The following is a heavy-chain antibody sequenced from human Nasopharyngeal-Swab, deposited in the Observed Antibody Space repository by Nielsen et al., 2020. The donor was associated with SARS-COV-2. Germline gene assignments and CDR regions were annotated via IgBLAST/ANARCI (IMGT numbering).Heavy chain of an antibody. J-gene: IGHJ3*02. CDR2: IYYSGST. V-gene: IGHV4-39*01. D-gene: IGHD3-10*01. Sequence: WIRQPPGKGLEWIGSIYYSGSTYYSPSLKGRVTISVDTSKNQFSLKLSSVTAADTAVYYCARRPPGIGPRAFDIWGQGTMVTVSS. CDR3: ARRPPGIGPRAFDI.